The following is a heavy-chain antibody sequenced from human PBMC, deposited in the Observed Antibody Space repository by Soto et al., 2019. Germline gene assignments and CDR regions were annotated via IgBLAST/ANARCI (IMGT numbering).Heavy chain of an antibody. CDR1: GYTFNTYG. J-gene: IGHJ6*02. Sequence: ASVKVSCKTSGYTFNTYGINWVRQAPGQGLEWMGWISPNSGNIKYAKKLQGRFIMTTDTSTSTAYMELRSLRSDDTAVYYCVKYRDSISWPSRYVWGPGTTVTVSS. CDR3: VKYRDSISWPSRYV. V-gene: IGHV1-18*01. CDR2: ISPNSGNI. D-gene: IGHD3-22*01.